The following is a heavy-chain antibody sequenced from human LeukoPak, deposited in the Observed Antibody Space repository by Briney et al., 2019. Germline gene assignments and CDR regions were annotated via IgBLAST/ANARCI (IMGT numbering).Heavy chain of an antibody. D-gene: IGHD4-23*01. CDR3: ARRVLGAVGYFDY. V-gene: IGHV3-23*01. J-gene: IGHJ4*02. CDR2: ISGSGGST. CDR1: GFTFSSYV. Sequence: GGSLRLSCAASGFTFSSYVMSWVRQASGKGLEWVSGISGSGGSTFYADSVKGRFTISRDNSKNTLYLQVNSLRVEDTAVYYCARRVLGAVGYFDYWGQGALVTVSS.